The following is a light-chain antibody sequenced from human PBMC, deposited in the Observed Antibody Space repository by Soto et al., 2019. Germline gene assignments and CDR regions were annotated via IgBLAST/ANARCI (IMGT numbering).Light chain of an antibody. CDR3: QQSYLTLRT. J-gene: IGKJ1*01. CDR1: QSVSSY. CDR2: ATS. V-gene: IGKV1-39*01. Sequence: DIQMTQSPSSLSASVGDRVXIXXXASQSVSSYLNWYQQKPGKAPKLLIHATSTLQSGVPPRFSGSGSGTDFTLTISSLQPEDFATYYCQQSYLTLRTFGQGTKVDIK.